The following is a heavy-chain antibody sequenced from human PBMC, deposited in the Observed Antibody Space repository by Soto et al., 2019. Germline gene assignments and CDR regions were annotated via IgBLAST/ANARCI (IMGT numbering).Heavy chain of an antibody. CDR3: ARVFGTFWSGYQVDY. Sequence: PSETLSLTCTVSGGSISSNYWTWIRQPPGKALEWIGHIHASGTTYYSPSLSGRIAISLDTSKNQSSLRLTSVTTADTTVYYCARVFGTFWSGYQVDYWGQGPRVTVSS. J-gene: IGHJ4*02. V-gene: IGHV4-59*01. D-gene: IGHD3-3*01. CDR1: GGSISSNY. CDR2: IHASGTT.